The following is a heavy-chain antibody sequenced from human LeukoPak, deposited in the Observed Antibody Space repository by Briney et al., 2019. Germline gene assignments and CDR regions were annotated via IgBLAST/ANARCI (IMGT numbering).Heavy chain of an antibody. CDR3: ARVSGSYRQYYFDY. CDR2: IYYSGST. CDR1: GGSISSYY. D-gene: IGHD3-10*01. Sequence: SETLSLTCTVSGGSISSYYWSWIRQPAGKGLEWIGYIYYSGSTTYNPSLKSRVTISVDTSKNQFSLKLSSVTAADTAVYYCARVSGSYRQYYFDYWGQGTLVTVSS. J-gene: IGHJ4*02. V-gene: IGHV4-59*01.